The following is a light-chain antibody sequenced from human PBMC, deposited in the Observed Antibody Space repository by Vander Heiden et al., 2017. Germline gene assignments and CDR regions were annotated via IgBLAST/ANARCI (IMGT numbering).Light chain of an antibody. J-gene: IGKJ4*01. V-gene: IGKV1-9*01. CDR2: DSS. Sequence: IQLTQSPSSLSASVRDRATFTSRASQAISSDLAWYQKKPGKAPELLIYDSSTLQSGVPSRFSGSGSGTDFTLTISSLQPEDFATYYCQQLKSYPLTFGGGTKVEI. CDR3: QQLKSYPLT. CDR1: QAISSD.